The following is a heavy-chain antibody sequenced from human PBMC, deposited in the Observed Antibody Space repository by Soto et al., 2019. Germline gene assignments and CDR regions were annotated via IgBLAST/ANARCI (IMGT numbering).Heavy chain of an antibody. J-gene: IGHJ1*01. V-gene: IGHV1-69*11. Sequence: QVPLVQSGAEAKKPGSPVKVTGKASIGTFSNYDLSWVRQAPGQGLEWKGDIIPILGTTNNAQKIQGRVTITADEATSTAYMELSSLRSEDTAVYYWASRGERDYYVTIGYRWGQGTLVNVSS. CDR3: ASRGERDYYVTIGYR. D-gene: IGHD3-10*02. CDR1: IGTFSNYD. CDR2: IIPILGTT.